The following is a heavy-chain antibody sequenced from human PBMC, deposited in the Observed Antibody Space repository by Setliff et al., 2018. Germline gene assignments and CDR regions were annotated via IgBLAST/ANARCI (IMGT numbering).Heavy chain of an antibody. CDR1: GASISANHY. J-gene: IGHJ4*02. CDR2: MYSSGST. CDR3: ASHPRVTIFGVVAFDY. Sequence: SETLSLTCTVSGASISANHYWGWIRQPPGKGLEWIGSMYSSGSTYYNPSLKSRVTISVDTSQNQFSLKLSSVTAADTAAYYCASHPRVTIFGVVAFDYWGQGILVTVSS. D-gene: IGHD3-3*01. V-gene: IGHV4-39*01.